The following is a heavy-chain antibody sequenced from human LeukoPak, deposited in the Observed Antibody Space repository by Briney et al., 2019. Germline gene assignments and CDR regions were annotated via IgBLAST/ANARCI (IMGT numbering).Heavy chain of an antibody. CDR1: GGSISSYY. CDR2: IYYSGST. D-gene: IGHD5-12*01. Sequence: PSVTLSLTCTVSGGSISSYYWSWIRQPPGKGLEWIGYIYYSGSTNYNPSLKSRVTISVDTSKNQFSLKLRAVTAADTAVYYCARGGASGYDWGYYFDYWGQGTLVTVSS. CDR3: ARGGASGYDWGYYFDY. V-gene: IGHV4-59*13. J-gene: IGHJ4*02.